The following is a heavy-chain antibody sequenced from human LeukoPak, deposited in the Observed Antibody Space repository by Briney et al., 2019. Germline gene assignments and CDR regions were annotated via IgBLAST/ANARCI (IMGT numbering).Heavy chain of an antibody. D-gene: IGHD2-2*01. J-gene: IGHJ4*02. CDR1: GFTFSDYW. CDR2: ISSSSSYI. CDR3: ASYCSSTSCSLGFDY. V-gene: IGHV3-21*01. Sequence: KPGGSLRLSCAASGFTFSDYWMSWVRQAPGKGLEWVSSISSSSSYIYYADSVKGRFTISRDNAKNSLYLQMNSLRAEDTAVYYCASYCSSTSCSLGFDYWGQGTLVTVSS.